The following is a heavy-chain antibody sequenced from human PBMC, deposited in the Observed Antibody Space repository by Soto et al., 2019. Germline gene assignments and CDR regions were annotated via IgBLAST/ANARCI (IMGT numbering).Heavy chain of an antibody. CDR2: IYYSGST. Sequence: QLQLQESGPGLVKPSETLSLTCTVSGGSISSSSYYWGWIRQPPGKGLEWIGSIYYSGSTYYNPSLNSRGTISVDTSKNQFSLKLSSVTAADTAVYYCARHAVSNIMAYDYWGQGTLVTVSS. J-gene: IGHJ4*02. D-gene: IGHD3-16*01. CDR3: ARHAVSNIMAYDY. V-gene: IGHV4-39*01. CDR1: GGSISSSSYY.